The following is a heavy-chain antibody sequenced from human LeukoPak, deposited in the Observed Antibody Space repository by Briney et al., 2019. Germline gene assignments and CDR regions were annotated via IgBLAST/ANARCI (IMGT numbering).Heavy chain of an antibody. D-gene: IGHD3-10*01. CDR2: IYHSGST. J-gene: IGHJ4*02. V-gene: IGHV4-4*02. CDR3: ASVRSRGVIRDFDY. Sequence: PSGTLSLTCAVSGGSLSSSNWWSWVRQPPGKGLEWIGEIYHSGSTNYNPSLRSRVTISVDKSKNQFSLKLTSVTAADTAVYYCASVRSRGVIRDFDYWGQGTLVTVSS. CDR1: GGSLSSSNW.